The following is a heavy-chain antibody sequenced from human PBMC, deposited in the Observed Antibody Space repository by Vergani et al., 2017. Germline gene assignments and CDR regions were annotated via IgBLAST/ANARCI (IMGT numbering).Heavy chain of an antibody. D-gene: IGHD6-6*01. V-gene: IGHV4-59*01. Sequence: QVQLQESGPGLVKPSETLSLTCTVSGGSISSYYWSWIRQPPGKGLEWIGYIYYSGSTNYNPSLKSRVTISVDTSKNQFSLKLSSVTAADTAVYYCASVEYSSSSVRFDPWGQGTLVTVSS. CDR3: ASVEYSSSSVRFDP. CDR2: IYYSGST. CDR1: GGSISSYY. J-gene: IGHJ5*02.